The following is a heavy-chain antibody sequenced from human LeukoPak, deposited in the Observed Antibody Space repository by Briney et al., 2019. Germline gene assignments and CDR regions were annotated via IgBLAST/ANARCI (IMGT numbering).Heavy chain of an antibody. J-gene: IGHJ4*02. V-gene: IGHV3-23*01. CDR2: VGPSGART. Sequence: GRSLRLSCAASGFTFNDYAMHWVRQAPGKGLEWVSGVGPSGARTYYADSVKGRFTVSRDNSKNMVFLQMNSLRAEDTAMYYCAEDDAYLQYADWGQGTLVTVSS. CDR3: AEDDAYLQYAD. D-gene: IGHD5-24*01. CDR1: GFTFNDYA.